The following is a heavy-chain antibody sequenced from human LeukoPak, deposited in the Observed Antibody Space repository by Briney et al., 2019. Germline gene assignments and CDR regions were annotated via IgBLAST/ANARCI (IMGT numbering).Heavy chain of an antibody. CDR2: ISSSSSYI. CDR1: GFTFSSYS. Sequence: GGSLRLSCAASGFTFSSYSMNWVRQAPGKGLEWVSSISSSSSYIYYADSVKGRFTISRDNAKNSLYLQMNSLRAEDTAVYYCARDGLGNLEQRLVRPADYWGQGTLVTVSS. D-gene: IGHD6-13*01. J-gene: IGHJ4*02. CDR3: ARDGLGNLEQRLVRPADY. V-gene: IGHV3-21*01.